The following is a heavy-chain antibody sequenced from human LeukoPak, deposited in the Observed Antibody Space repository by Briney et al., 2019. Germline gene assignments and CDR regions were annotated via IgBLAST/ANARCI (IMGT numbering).Heavy chain of an antibody. Sequence: PSETLSLTCAVYGGSFSGYYWSWIRQPPGKGLEWIGEINHSGSTNYNPSLKSRVTISVDTSKNQFSLKLSSVTAADTAVYYCARAAPPPWTLNWFDPWPGNPGHRLP. D-gene: IGHD3-3*01. V-gene: IGHV4-34*01. CDR2: INHSGST. CDR1: GGSFSGYY. J-gene: IGHJ5*02. CDR3: ARAAPPPWTLNWFDP.